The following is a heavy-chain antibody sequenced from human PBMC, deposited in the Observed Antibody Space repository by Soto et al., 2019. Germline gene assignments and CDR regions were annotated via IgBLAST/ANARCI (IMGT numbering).Heavy chain of an antibody. D-gene: IGHD2-21*01. V-gene: IGHV4-39*01. J-gene: IGHJ4*02. Sequence: QLQLQESGPGLVKPSETLSLTCTVSGGSISSSSYYWGWIRQPPGKGLEWIGSIYYSGSTYYNPSLKIRVNISVNTSKNQFFLKLTSVTSADTAVYTCATIWGQDWDQGTLVTFSS. CDR3: ATIWGQD. CDR1: GGSISSSSYY. CDR2: IYYSGST.